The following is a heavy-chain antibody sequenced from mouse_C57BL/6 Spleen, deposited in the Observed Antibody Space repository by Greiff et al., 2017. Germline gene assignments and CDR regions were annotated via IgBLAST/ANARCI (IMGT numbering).Heavy chain of an antibody. CDR1: GYTFTDYY. CDR3: AREGDYSKPFDY. J-gene: IGHJ3*01. CDR2: INPNNGGT. Sequence: VQLQQSGPELVKPGASVKISCTASGYTFTDYYMNWVKQSPGKSLEWIGDINPNNGGTSYNQKFKGKATLTVDTSSNTAYMELRSLTSEDSAVYYGAREGDYSKPFDYWGQGTLVTVSA. D-gene: IGHD2-5*01. V-gene: IGHV1-26*01.